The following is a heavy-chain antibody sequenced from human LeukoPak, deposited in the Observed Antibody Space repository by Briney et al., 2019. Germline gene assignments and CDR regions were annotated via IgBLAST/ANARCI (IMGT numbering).Heavy chain of an antibody. CDR1: GFTFSSYW. CDR2: IKQDGSEK. D-gene: IGHD3-22*01. CDR3: AAAMDSSGYYYFDY. J-gene: IGHJ4*02. V-gene: IGHV3-7*01. Sequence: PGGSLRLSCAASGFTFSSYWMSWVRQAPGKGLEWVANIKQDGSEKYYVDSVKGRFTISRDNAKNSLYLQMNSLRAEDTAVYYCAAAMDSSGYYYFDYWGQGTLVTVSP.